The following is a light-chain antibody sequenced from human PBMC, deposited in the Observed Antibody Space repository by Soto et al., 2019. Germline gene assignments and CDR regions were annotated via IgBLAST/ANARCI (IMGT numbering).Light chain of an antibody. J-gene: IGLJ2*01. CDR2: DNY. Sequence: QSVLTQPPSVSATPGQKVTISCSGSSSNIGNNYVSWYQQFPGAAPKLLIYDNYWRPSGIPDRFSASKSGTSATLSITGLKTGDEADYYCERLDSSLRAVVVGGGTKLTVL. V-gene: IGLV1-51*01. CDR1: SSNIGNNY. CDR3: ERLDSSLRAVV.